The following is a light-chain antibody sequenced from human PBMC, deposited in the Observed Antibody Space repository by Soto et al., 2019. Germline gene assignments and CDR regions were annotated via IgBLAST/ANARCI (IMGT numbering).Light chain of an antibody. V-gene: IGLV1-40*01. CDR2: GNS. J-gene: IGLJ2*01. CDR1: SSNIGAGYD. Sequence: QSVLTQPPSVSGAPGQRVTISCTGSSSNIGAGYDVHWYQQLPGTAPKLLIYGNSNRPSGVPDRFSGSKSGTSASLAITGXXAEXEXDXXCQSYDSSLSGYVVFGGGTQLTVL. CDR3: QSYDSSLSGYVV.